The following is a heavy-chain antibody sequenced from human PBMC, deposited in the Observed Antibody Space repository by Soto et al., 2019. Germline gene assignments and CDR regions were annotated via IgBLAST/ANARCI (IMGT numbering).Heavy chain of an antibody. CDR3: TRGGGYSYGERDYFDY. CDR1: GFTFSSYG. CDR2: IWYDGSNK. D-gene: IGHD5-18*01. V-gene: IGHV3-33*01. Sequence: GGSLRLSCAASGFTFSSYGMHWVRQAPGKGLEWVAVIWYDGSNKYYADSVKGRFTISRDNSKNTLYLQMNSLRAEGTAVYYCTRGGGYSYGERDYFDYWGQGTLVTVSS. J-gene: IGHJ4*02.